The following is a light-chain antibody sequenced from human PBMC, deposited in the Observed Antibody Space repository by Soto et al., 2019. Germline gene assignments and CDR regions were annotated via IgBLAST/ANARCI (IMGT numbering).Light chain of an antibody. J-gene: IGLJ2*01. V-gene: IGLV2-8*01. Sequence: QSVLTQPPSASGSPGQSVTISCAGTSSDIGAYDYVSWYQQHPGKAPKLIIYEVNKRPSGVPDRFSGSKSGNTASLTVSGLQTEDEAEYYCASYAGCFGGWTKVTVL. CDR3: ASYAGC. CDR1: SSDIGAYDY. CDR2: EVN.